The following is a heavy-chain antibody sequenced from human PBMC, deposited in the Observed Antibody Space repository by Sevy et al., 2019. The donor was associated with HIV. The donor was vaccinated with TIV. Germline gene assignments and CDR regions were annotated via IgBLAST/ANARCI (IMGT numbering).Heavy chain of an antibody. CDR2: IFSGGRT. CDR3: ARDCVVHNDYIFVAYYYGMDV. V-gene: IGHV3-53*01. Sequence: GGSLRLSCAASGFAVSDNCMSWVRQSPGKGLEWVSLIFSGGRTSYAGSVKGRFTISRDNSKNTLYLQMNSLRAEDTAIYYCARDCVVHNDYIFVAYYYGMDVWGQGTTVTVSS. CDR1: GFAVSDNC. J-gene: IGHJ6*02. D-gene: IGHD4-4*01.